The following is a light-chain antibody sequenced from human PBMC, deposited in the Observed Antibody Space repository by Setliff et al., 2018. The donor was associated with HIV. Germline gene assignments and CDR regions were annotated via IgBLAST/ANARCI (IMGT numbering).Light chain of an antibody. CDR1: SSNIGAGYD. J-gene: IGLJ2*01. CDR2: LKS. Sequence: QSVLTQPPSVSGAPGQRVTISCTGSSSNIGAGYDVHWYQQLPGTAPKLLIYLKSNRPSGVPDRFSGSTSGTSASLAITGLQAEDEADYYCQSYDSSLNDVVFGGGTQLTVL. V-gene: IGLV1-40*01. CDR3: QSYDSSLNDVV.